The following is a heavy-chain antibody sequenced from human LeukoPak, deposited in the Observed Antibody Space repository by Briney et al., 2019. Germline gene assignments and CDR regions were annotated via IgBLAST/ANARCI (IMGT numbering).Heavy chain of an antibody. CDR3: ARDFSAAAGRGVCYMDV. Sequence: GGSLRLSCAASGFTFSSYGMHWVRQAPGKGREGVAVIWYDGSNKYYADSVKGRFTISRDNSKNTLYLQMNSLRAEDTAVYYCARDFSAAAGRGVCYMDVWGKGTTVTVSS. V-gene: IGHV3-33*01. J-gene: IGHJ6*03. CDR1: GFTFSSYG. D-gene: IGHD6-13*01. CDR2: IWYDGSNK.